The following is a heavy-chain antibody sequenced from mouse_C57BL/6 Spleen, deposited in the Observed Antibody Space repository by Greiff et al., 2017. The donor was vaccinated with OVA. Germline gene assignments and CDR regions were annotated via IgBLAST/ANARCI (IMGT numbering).Heavy chain of an antibody. CDR3: ARDYGSSHWYFDV. CDR2: IDPSDSET. V-gene: IGHV1-52*01. J-gene: IGHJ1*03. Sequence: QVQLQQPGAELVRPGSSVKLSCKASGYTFTSYWMHWVKQRPIQGLEWIGNIDPSDSETHYNQKFKDKATLTVDKSSSTAYMQLSSLTSEDSAVYYCARDYGSSHWYFDVWGTGTTGTVSS. CDR1: GYTFTSYW. D-gene: IGHD1-1*01.